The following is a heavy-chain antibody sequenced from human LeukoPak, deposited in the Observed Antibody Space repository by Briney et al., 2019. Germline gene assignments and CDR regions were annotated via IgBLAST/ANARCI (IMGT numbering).Heavy chain of an antibody. Sequence: PGGPLRLSCVASGFTFSSYGMHWVRQAPGKGLEWVAVIWYDGTNKYYADSVKGRFTISRDSPKNTLYLQMNSLRAEDTAVYYCARAAYDNSGYLTLWGQGTLVTVSS. CDR2: IWYDGTNK. J-gene: IGHJ4*02. CDR1: GFTFSSYG. V-gene: IGHV3-33*01. D-gene: IGHD3-22*01. CDR3: ARAAYDNSGYLTL.